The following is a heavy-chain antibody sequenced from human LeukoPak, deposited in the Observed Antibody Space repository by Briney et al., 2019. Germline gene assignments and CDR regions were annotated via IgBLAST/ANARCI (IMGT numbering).Heavy chain of an antibody. D-gene: IGHD3-3*01. CDR2: INPNSGGT. CDR1: GYTFTGYY. J-gene: IGHJ4*02. CDR3: ARDGSASLRFLEWLLKGDY. V-gene: IGHV1-2*02. Sequence: ASVKVSCKASGYTFTGYYMHWVRQAPGQGLERMGWINPNSGGTNYAQKFQGRVTMTRDTSISTAYMELSRLRSDDTAVYYCARDGSASLRFLEWLLKGDYWGQGTLVTVSS.